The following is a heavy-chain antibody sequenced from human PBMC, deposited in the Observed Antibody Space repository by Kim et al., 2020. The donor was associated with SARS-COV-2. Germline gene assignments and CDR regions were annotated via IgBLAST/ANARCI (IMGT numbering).Heavy chain of an antibody. CDR2: ISSSGSTI. Sequence: GGSLRLSCAASGFTFSSYEMNWVRQAPGKGLEWVSYISSSGSTIYYADSVKGRFTISRDNAKNSLYLQMNSLRAEDTAVYYCARDYYDSSGYYPGYFDYWGQGTLVTVSS. CDR3: ARDYYDSSGYYPGYFDY. J-gene: IGHJ4*02. V-gene: IGHV3-48*03. D-gene: IGHD3-22*01. CDR1: GFTFSSYE.